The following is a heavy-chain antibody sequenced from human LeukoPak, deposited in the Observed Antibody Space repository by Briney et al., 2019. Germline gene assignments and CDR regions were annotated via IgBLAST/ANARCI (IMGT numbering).Heavy chain of an antibody. Sequence: PGGSLRLSCAASGFTFSTYAMSWVRQAPGRGLEGVSAISGTGGNIYDADSARGRFTISRDNSKNMLYLQMNSLRAEDTAVYFCAKEVPSIGVAETWGQGTLVTVSS. D-gene: IGHD6-19*01. J-gene: IGHJ5*02. V-gene: IGHV3-23*01. CDR3: AKEVPSIGVAET. CDR1: GFTFSTYA. CDR2: ISGTGGNI.